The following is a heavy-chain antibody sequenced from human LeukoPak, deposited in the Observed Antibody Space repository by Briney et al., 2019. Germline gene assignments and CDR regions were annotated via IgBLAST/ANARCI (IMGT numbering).Heavy chain of an antibody. CDR2: INPNSGDT. Sequence: GASVKVSCKASGYTFTGYYIHWVRQAPGQGLEWMGWINPNSGDTNYAQKFQGRVTMTRDTSISTAYMELSRLRSVDTAVYYCARFCSGGSCYGPWGQGTLVTVSS. V-gene: IGHV1-2*02. J-gene: IGHJ5*02. CDR3: ARFCSGGSCYGP. D-gene: IGHD2-15*01. CDR1: GYTFTGYY.